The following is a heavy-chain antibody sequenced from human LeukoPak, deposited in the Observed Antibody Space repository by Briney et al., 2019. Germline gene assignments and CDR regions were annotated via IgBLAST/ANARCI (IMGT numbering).Heavy chain of an antibody. CDR3: AREKYPPARAIDI. J-gene: IGHJ3*02. CDR2: IYTSGST. V-gene: IGHV4-61*02. D-gene: IGHD2-2*02. CDR1: GGSISSGSYY. Sequence: SETLSLTCTVSGGSISSGSYYWSWIRQPAGKGLEWIGRIYTSGSTNYNPSLKSRVTILVDTSKNQSSLKLSSATAADTAVYYCAREKYPPARAIDIWGQGTMVTVSS.